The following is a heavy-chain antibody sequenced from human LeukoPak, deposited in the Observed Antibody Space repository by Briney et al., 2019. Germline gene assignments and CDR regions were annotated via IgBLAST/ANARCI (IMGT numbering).Heavy chain of an antibody. V-gene: IGHV1-69*13. CDR3: ARGGSPYYYYMDV. J-gene: IGHJ6*03. CDR1: GGTFSSYA. CDR2: IIPIFGTA. D-gene: IGHD6-13*01. Sequence: ASVKVSCKASGGTFSSYAISWVRQAPGQGLEWTGGIIPIFGTANYAQKFQGRVTITADESTSTAYMELSSLRSDDTAVYYCARGGSPYYYYMDVWGKGTTVTISS.